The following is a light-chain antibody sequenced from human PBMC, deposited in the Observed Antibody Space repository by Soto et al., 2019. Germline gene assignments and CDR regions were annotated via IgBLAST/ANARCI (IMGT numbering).Light chain of an antibody. CDR1: SSDVGGYNY. CDR3: QSYDSSLSGCYV. Sequence: QSALTQPRSVSGSPGQSVTISCTGTSSDVGGYNYVSWYQQYSGKAPKVMIYDVSKRPSGVPDRFSGSKSGNTASLTISGLQAEDEADYYCQSYDSSLSGCYVFGTGTKVNLL. V-gene: IGLV2-11*01. CDR2: DVS. J-gene: IGLJ1*01.